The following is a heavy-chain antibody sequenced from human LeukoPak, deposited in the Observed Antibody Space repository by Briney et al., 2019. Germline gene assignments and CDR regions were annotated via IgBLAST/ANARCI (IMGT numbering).Heavy chain of an antibody. D-gene: IGHD6-19*01. Sequence: SETLSLTCTVSGGSISNYYWSWIRQPAGKGLEWIGRIYTTGSTSYNPSLRSRVTMSVDTSKNQFSLKMTSVTAADTAVYYCARNGVAGSLYYFDYWGQGTLVTVSS. V-gene: IGHV4-4*07. CDR2: IYTTGST. CDR3: ARNGVAGSLYYFDY. CDR1: GGSISNYY. J-gene: IGHJ4*02.